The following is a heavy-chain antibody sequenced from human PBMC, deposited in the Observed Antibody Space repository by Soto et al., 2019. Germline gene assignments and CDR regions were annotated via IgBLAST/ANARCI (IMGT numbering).Heavy chain of an antibody. V-gene: IGHV4-31*03. CDR3: ASLFSRYDFWSGYSFYYYYYGMDV. CDR2: IYYSGST. Sequence: QVQLQESGPGLVKPSQTLSLTCTVSGGSISSGGYYWSWIRQHPGKGLEWIGYIYYSGSTHYNPSLKSRVTISVDTSKNQFSLKLSSVTAADTAVYYCASLFSRYDFWSGYSFYYYYYGMDVWGQGTTVTVSS. D-gene: IGHD3-3*01. CDR1: GGSISSGGYY. J-gene: IGHJ6*02.